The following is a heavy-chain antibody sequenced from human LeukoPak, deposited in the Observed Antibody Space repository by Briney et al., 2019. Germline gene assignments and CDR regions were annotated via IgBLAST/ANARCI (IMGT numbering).Heavy chain of an antibody. CDR3: AREVVDTAMVGTDAFDI. J-gene: IGHJ3*02. CDR2: IGTAGDT. D-gene: IGHD5-18*01. Sequence: PGGSLRLSCAASGFTFSSYDMHWVRQATGKGLEWVSAIGTAGDTYYPGSVKGRFTISRENAKNSLYLQMNSLRAGDTAVYYCAREVVDTAMVGTDAFDIWGQGTMVTVSS. CDR1: GFTFSSYD. V-gene: IGHV3-13*01.